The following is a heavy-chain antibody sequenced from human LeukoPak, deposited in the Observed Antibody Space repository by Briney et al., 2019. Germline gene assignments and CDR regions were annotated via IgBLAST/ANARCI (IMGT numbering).Heavy chain of an antibody. Sequence: GGSLRLSCAASEFSVGSNYMTWLRQAPGKGLEGVSYISSSSSTIYYADSVKGRFTISRDNAKNSLYLQMNSLRVEDTAVYYCARESNYHGAGTGWFDPWGQGTLVTVSS. CDR3: ARESNYHGAGTGWFDP. CDR2: ISSSSSTI. D-gene: IGHD3-10*01. CDR1: EFSVGSNY. J-gene: IGHJ5*02. V-gene: IGHV3-48*01.